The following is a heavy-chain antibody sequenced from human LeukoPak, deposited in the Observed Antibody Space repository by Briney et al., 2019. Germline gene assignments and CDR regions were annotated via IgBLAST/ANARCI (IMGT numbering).Heavy chain of an antibody. Sequence: SETLSLTCAVYGGSFSGYYWSWIRQPPGKGLEWIGEINHSGSTNYNPSLKSRVTISVDTSKNQFSLKLSSVTAADTAMYYCARQKYSNNWYVWFDPWGQGTLVTVSS. J-gene: IGHJ5*02. CDR3: ARQKYSNNWYVWFDP. V-gene: IGHV4-34*01. CDR2: INHSGST. CDR1: GGSFSGYY. D-gene: IGHD6-13*01.